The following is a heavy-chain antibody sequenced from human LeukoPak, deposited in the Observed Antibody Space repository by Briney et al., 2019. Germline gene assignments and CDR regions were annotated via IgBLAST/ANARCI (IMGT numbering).Heavy chain of an antibody. CDR1: GGSFSGYY. CDR2: INHSGST. V-gene: IGHV4-34*01. D-gene: IGHD1-26*01. Sequence: SETLSLTCAVYGGSFSGYYWSWIRQPPGKGLEWIGEINHSGSTNYNPSLKSRVTISVDTSKSQFSLKLSSATAADTAVYYCARVGVGAKDYWGQGTLVTVSS. CDR3: ARVGVGAKDY. J-gene: IGHJ4*02.